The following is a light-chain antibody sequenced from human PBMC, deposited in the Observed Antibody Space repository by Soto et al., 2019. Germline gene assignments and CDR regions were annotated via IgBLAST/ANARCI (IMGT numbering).Light chain of an antibody. CDR2: DVN. V-gene: IGLV2-11*01. CDR3: CSYAGTYNFYV. CDR1: SSDIGGYYY. J-gene: IGLJ1*01. Sequence: QSVLTQPRSVSGSPGQSVTISCTGTSSDIGGYYYVSWYQYHPGKAPKLIIYDVNKRPSGVPDRFSASKSGITASLTISGLQAEDEADYYCCSYAGTYNFYVFGTGTKVTVL.